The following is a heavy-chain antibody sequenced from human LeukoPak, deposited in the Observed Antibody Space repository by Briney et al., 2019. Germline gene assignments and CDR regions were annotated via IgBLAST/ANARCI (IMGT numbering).Heavy chain of an antibody. D-gene: IGHD2-15*01. CDR2: INHSGST. CDR3: AGSRSGGTCYVGVY. J-gene: IGHJ4*02. Sequence: PSETLSLTCAVYGGSFSGYYWSWIRQPPGKGLEWIGEINHSGSTDYNPSLKSRVTMSVDTSKNQFSLKVSSVTAADTAMYYCAGSRSGGTCYVGVYWGQGTLVTVSS. V-gene: IGHV4-34*01. CDR1: GGSFSGYY.